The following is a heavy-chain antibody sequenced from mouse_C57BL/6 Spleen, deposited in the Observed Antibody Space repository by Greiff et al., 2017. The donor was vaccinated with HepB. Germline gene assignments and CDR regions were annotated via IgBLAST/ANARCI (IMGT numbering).Heavy chain of an antibody. CDR3: ARERGAMDY. CDR1: GFTFSSYA. CDR2: ISDGGSYT. V-gene: IGHV5-4*01. J-gene: IGHJ4*01. Sequence: EVKLVESGGGLVKPGGSLKLSCAASGFTFSSYAMSWVRQTPEKRLEWVATISDGGSYTYYPDNVKGRFTISRDNAKNNLYLQMSHLKSEDTAMYYCARERGAMDYWGQGTSVTVSP.